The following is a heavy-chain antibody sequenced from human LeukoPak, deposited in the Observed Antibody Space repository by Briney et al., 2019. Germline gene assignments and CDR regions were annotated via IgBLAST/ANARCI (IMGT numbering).Heavy chain of an antibody. D-gene: IGHD3-22*01. V-gene: IGHV3-15*01. CDR1: GFSFTGAW. CDR3: LTDLGYYDGNGYPLAA. CDR2: IKSQSDNGTT. Sequence: KPGESLRLSCAASGFSFTGAWMSWVRQAPGKGLEWIGHIKSQSDNGTTNYAAPVKGRFTISRDDSRKTLFLQMNSLKAEDTALYYCLTDLGYYDGNGYPLAAWGQGTLVTVSS. J-gene: IGHJ5*02.